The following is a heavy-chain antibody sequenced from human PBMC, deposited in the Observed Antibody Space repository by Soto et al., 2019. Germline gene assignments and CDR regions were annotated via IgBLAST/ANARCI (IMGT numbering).Heavy chain of an antibody. J-gene: IGHJ4*02. Sequence: ASVKVSCKASGYTFTSYDINWVRQATGQGLEWMGWMNPNSGNTGYAQKFQGRVTMTRNTSISTAYMELSSLRSEDTAVYYCAKYSITMVRGVISNDYWGQGTLVTVSS. D-gene: IGHD3-10*01. V-gene: IGHV1-8*01. CDR3: AKYSITMVRGVISNDY. CDR1: GYTFTSYD. CDR2: MNPNSGNT.